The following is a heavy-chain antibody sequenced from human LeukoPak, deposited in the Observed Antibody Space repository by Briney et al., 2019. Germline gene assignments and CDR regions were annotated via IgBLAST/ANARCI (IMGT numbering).Heavy chain of an antibody. Sequence: GASVKVSCKASGYTFTSYGISWVRQAPGQGLEWMGWLNTNTGNPTYAQGFTGRFVLSLDTSVSTAYLQISSLKAEDTAVYYCARAGGSYYYYMDVWGKGTTVTVSS. D-gene: IGHD1-26*01. V-gene: IGHV7-4-1*02. CDR1: GYTFTSYG. CDR2: LNTNTGNP. J-gene: IGHJ6*03. CDR3: ARAGGSYYYYMDV.